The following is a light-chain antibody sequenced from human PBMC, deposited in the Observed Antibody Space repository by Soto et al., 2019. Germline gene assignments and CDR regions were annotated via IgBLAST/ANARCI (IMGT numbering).Light chain of an antibody. CDR1: QSVSSN. V-gene: IGKV3-15*01. Sequence: EIELTQSPGTLSVSPGERATLSCRASQSVSSNLAWYQQKPGQAPRLLIYGASTRATGIPARFSGSGSGTEFTLTISSLQSEDFAVYYCQQYNNWPPWTFGQGTKVDVK. CDR2: GAS. CDR3: QQYNNWPPWT. J-gene: IGKJ1*01.